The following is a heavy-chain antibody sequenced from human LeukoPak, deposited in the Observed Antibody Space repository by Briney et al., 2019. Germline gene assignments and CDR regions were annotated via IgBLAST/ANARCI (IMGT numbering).Heavy chain of an antibody. Sequence: PSETLSLTCTVSGGSISSGSYYWSWIRQPPGKGLEWIGEINHSGSTNYNPSLKSRVTISVDTSKNQFSLKLSSVTAADTAVYYCARGDIVVLDIWGQGTMVTVSS. J-gene: IGHJ3*02. CDR2: INHSGST. D-gene: IGHD2-2*01. CDR3: ARGDIVVLDI. V-gene: IGHV4-39*07. CDR1: GGSISSGSYY.